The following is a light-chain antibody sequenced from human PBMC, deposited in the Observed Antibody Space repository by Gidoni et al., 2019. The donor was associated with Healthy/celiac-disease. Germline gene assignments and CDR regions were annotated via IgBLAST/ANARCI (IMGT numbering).Light chain of an antibody. V-gene: IGKV3-20*01. J-gene: IGKJ4*01. CDR2: GAS. Sequence: EIVLTQSPGTLSLSPGERATLSCRASQSVSSSYLAWYQQKPGQAPRLLIYGASSRATGIPDRFSGSGSGTDFTLTISRLEPEEFAVYYCQQYGSSPRALTFXGXTKVEIK. CDR3: QQYGSSPRALT. CDR1: QSVSSSY.